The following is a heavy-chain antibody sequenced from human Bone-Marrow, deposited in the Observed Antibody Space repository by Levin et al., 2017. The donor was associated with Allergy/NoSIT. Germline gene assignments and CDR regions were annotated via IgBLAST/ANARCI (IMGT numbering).Heavy chain of an antibody. J-gene: IGHJ5*02. CDR3: ARAPVRVARFGELTDP. CDR1: GFTFSSYA. Sequence: GESLKISCAASGFTFSSYAMHWVRQAPGKGLEWVAVISYDGSNKYYADSVKGRFTISRDNSKNTLYLQMNSLRAEDTAVYYCARAPVRVARFGELTDPWGQGTLVTVSS. V-gene: IGHV3-30*04. CDR2: ISYDGSNK. D-gene: IGHD3-10*01.